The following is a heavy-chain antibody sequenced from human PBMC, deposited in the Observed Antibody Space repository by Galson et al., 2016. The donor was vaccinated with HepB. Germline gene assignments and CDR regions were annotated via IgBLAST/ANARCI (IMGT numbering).Heavy chain of an antibody. CDR1: GFIFRTYG. V-gene: IGHV3-30*18. J-gene: IGHJ6*02. CDR2: ISYDGFNK. Sequence: SLRLSCAASGFIFRTYGMHWVRQAPGKGLEWVAIISYDGFNKYYADSMKGRFTISRDNSKNTLYLQMNSLRPEDTAVYSCAKSKDQENVVVLSPRNYALDVWGPGTTVTVSS. CDR3: AKSKDQENVVVLSPRNYALDV. D-gene: IGHD2-2*01.